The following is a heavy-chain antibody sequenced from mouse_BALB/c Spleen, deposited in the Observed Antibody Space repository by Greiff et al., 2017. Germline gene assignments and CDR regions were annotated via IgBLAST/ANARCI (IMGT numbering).Heavy chain of an antibody. Sequence: EVKVVESGGDLVKPGGSLKLSCAASGFTFSSYGMSWVRQTPDKRLEWVATISSGGSYTYYPDSVKGRFTISRDNAKNTLYLQMSSLKSEDTAMYYCTMITRGAWFAYWGQGTLVTVSA. CDR1: GFTFSSYG. V-gene: IGHV5-6*01. CDR2: ISSGGSYT. J-gene: IGHJ3*01. CDR3: TMITRGAWFAY. D-gene: IGHD2-4*01.